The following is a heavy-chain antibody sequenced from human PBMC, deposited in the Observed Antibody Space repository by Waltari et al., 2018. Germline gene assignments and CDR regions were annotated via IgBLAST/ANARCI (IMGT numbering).Heavy chain of an antibody. CDR2: LSSIGSTI. CDR1: GFTFSSYE. J-gene: IGHJ4*02. D-gene: IGHD6-19*01. CDR3: ARGSGWSFDY. Sequence: EVQLVESGGGLVQPGGSLRLSCAASGFTFSSYEMNWVRQAPGKGLEWVSYLSSIGSTIYFADSGKGRFTISRDTAKTSLYLRRNSLRAEDTAVYYCARGSGWSFDYWGQGTLVTVSS. V-gene: IGHV3-48*03.